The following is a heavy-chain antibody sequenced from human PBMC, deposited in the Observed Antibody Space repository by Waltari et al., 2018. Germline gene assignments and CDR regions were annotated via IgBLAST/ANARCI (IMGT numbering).Heavy chain of an antibody. D-gene: IGHD4-17*01. CDR2: INHSGST. V-gene: IGHV4-34*01. Sequence: LLKPSETLSLTCAVYGGSFSGYYWSWIRQPPGKGLEWIGEINHSGSTNYNPSLKSRVTISVDTSKNQFSLKLSSVTAADTAVYYCARGNGDFNFDYWGQGTLVTVSS. CDR3: ARGNGDFNFDY. J-gene: IGHJ4*02. CDR1: GGSFSGYY.